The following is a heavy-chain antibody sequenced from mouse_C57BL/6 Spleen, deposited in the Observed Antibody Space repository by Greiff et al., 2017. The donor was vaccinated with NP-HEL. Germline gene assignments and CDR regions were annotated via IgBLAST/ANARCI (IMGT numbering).Heavy chain of an antibody. J-gene: IGHJ4*01. Sequence: EVKLMESGGGLVQSGRSLRLSCATSGFTFSDFYMEWVRQAPGKGLEWIAASRNKANDYTTEYSASVKGRFIVSRDTSQSILYLQMNALRAEDTAIYYCARDGYYSYARDYGGQGTSVTVSS. D-gene: IGHD2-12*01. CDR3: ARDGYYSYARDY. CDR2: SRNKANDYTT. CDR1: GFTFSDFY. V-gene: IGHV7-1*01.